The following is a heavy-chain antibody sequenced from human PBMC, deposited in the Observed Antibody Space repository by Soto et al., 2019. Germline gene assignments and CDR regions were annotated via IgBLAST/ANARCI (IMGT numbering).Heavy chain of an antibody. J-gene: IGHJ4*02. Sequence: QVQLQQWGAGLLKPSETLSLNCAVNGGSLSGYYWSWIRQPPGKGLEWIGEIKDGGRTNYSPSLKGRSTISSDPSSNQFSLRLYSVTAADTGVYYCARGQEGVVATHWDQGTLVTVSS. CDR1: GGSLSGYY. CDR2: IKDGGRT. CDR3: ARGQEGVVATH. D-gene: IGHD5-12*01. V-gene: IGHV4-34*01.